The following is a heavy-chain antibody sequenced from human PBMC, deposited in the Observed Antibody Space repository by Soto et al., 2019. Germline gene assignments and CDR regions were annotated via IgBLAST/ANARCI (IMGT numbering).Heavy chain of an antibody. J-gene: IGHJ4*02. CDR2: IDWDDDK. Sequence: GSGPTLVNPTETLTLTCTFSGFSLSTTGMCVSWIRQRPGKALEWLARIDWDDDKYYSTSLKTRLTISKDTSKNQVVLTMTNMDPVDTATYYCARIVLGYGSGSQAFDYWGQGTLVTVSS. CDR1: GFSLSTTGMC. CDR3: ARIVLGYGSGSQAFDY. D-gene: IGHD3-10*01. V-gene: IGHV2-70*11.